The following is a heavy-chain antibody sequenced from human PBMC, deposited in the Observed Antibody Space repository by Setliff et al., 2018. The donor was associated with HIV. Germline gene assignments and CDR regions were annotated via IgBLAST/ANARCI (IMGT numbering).Heavy chain of an antibody. J-gene: IGHJ3*01. Sequence: PSETLSLTCAVYGESFSGYYWTWIRQPAGKGLEWLGEINHSGRARYNPSLKSRVTILVDTSKNQFSLKLSSVTAADTAVYYCASDYSSRHDAFDLWGQGTVVTVSS. CDR1: GESFSGYY. CDR2: INHSGRA. D-gene: IGHD6-13*01. V-gene: IGHV4-34*01. CDR3: ASDYSSRHDAFDL.